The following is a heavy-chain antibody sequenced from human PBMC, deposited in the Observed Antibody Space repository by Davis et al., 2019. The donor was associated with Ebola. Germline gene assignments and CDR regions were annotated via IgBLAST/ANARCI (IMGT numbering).Heavy chain of an antibody. J-gene: IGHJ6*04. D-gene: IGHD1-14*01. CDR1: GFTFRSYG. V-gene: IGHV3-23*01. Sequence: GESLKISCVASGFTFRSYGMHWVRQAPGKGLEWVSGFSGSGDSTYHAGSVEGRFTISRDNSRNTLYLHMSSLRPEDTAVYYCARNLAGMDVWGKGTTVTVSS. CDR2: FSGSGDST. CDR3: ARNLAGMDV.